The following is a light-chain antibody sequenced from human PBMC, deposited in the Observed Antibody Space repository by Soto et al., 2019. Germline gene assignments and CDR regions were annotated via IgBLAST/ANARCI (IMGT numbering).Light chain of an antibody. CDR3: QQYGGSPPYT. V-gene: IGKV3-20*01. J-gene: IGKJ2*01. CDR1: QSVSSIY. Sequence: EIGLTQSPGTLSLSPGERATLACRASQSVSSIYLAWYQQKPGQAPRLLIYRASSRATGIPDRFSGSGSGTDFTLTISRLEPEDVAVDYCQQYGGSPPYTFGQETKLEIK. CDR2: RAS.